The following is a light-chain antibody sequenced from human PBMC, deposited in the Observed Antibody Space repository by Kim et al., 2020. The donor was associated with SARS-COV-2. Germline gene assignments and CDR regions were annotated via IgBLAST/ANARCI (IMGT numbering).Light chain of an antibody. CDR1: SLRVCY. CDR3: NSRDSSGYHVV. J-gene: IGLJ2*01. Sequence: SSELTQDPAVSVALGQTVTITCQGDSLRVCYASWYQQKPGQAPLLVFYDKNSRPSGIPDRFSGSSSGNTASLTITGAQAEDEADYYCNSRDSSGYHVVFGGGTKVTVL. V-gene: IGLV3-19*01. CDR2: DKN.